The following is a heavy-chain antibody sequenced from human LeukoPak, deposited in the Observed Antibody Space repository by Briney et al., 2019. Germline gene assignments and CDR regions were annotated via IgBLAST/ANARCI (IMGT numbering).Heavy chain of an antibody. CDR3: ARNSNGMSN. CDR1: GFTFTNYG. V-gene: IGHV3-74*01. D-gene: IGHD2-8*01. Sequence: EGSLRLSCVASGFTFTNYGMMWVRQAPGKGLVWVSYINSDGRSTTYADSVKGRFTISRDTAKDTLYLQMSSLRAEDTAMYYCARNSNGMSNCGQGTLVIVSS. CDR2: INSDGRST. J-gene: IGHJ4*02.